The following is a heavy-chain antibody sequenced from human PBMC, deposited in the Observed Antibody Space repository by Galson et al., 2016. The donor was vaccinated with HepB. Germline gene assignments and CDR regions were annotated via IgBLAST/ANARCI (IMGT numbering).Heavy chain of an antibody. CDR3: AKPTMMPSWYFDL. J-gene: IGHJ2*01. CDR2: IYYTGTT. Sequence: ETLSLTCTVSGGSISSSSYFWGWFRQPPGKGLEWIGSIYYTGTTYYNPSLESRVTISKNMSKNQFSLKLSSVTAADTAMYYCAKPTMMPSWYFDLWGRGTLVAVSS. D-gene: IGHD3-22*01. V-gene: IGHV4-39*01. CDR1: GGSISSSSYF.